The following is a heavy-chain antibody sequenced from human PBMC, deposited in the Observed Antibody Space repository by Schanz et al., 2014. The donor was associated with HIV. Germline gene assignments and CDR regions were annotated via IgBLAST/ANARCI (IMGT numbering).Heavy chain of an antibody. V-gene: IGHV3-74*01. D-gene: IGHD6-13*01. CDR1: GFTFSSYW. J-gene: IGHJ4*02. Sequence: EVQEVESGGGLVQPGGSLRLSCAGSGFTFSSYWMHWVRQAPGKGLVWVSRINSDGSSTNYADSVKGRFTISRDNAKNTLYLQMNSLRAEDTAVFYCATDFSSSWCFDNWGQGTLVTVSS. CDR3: ATDFSSSWCFDN. CDR2: INSDGSST.